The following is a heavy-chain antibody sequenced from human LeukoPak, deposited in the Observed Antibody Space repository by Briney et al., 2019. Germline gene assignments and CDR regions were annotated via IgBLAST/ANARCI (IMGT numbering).Heavy chain of an antibody. CDR1: GGSISSYY. D-gene: IGHD3-22*01. J-gene: IGHJ4*02. CDR3: ARERDYYDSSGYYYYFDY. Sequence: PSGTLSLTCTVSGGSISSYYWSWIRQPPGKGLEWIGYIYYSGSTNYNPSLKSRVTISVDTSKNQFSLKLSSVTAADTAVYYCARERDYYDSSGYYYYFDYWGQGTLVTVSS. V-gene: IGHV4-59*01. CDR2: IYYSGST.